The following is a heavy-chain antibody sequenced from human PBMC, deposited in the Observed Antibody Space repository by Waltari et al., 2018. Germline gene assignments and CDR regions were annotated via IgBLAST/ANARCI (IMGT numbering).Heavy chain of an antibody. D-gene: IGHD6-13*01. Sequence: EVQLVESGGGLIQSGGSLRLSCAASGFTVSSHYMSWVRQAPGKGLEWVSVIYSGGSTYYADSVKGRFTISRDNSKNTLYLQMNSLRAEDTAVYYCAREPMQQQLVGGPFDYWGQGTLVTVSS. CDR1: GFTVSSHY. J-gene: IGHJ4*02. V-gene: IGHV3-53*01. CDR3: AREPMQQQLVGGPFDY. CDR2: IYSGGST.